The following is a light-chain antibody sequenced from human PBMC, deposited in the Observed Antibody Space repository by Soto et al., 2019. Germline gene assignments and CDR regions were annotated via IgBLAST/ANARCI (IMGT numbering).Light chain of an antibody. CDR3: QQRSNWLFT. J-gene: IGKJ3*01. Sequence: EIVLTQSPATLSLSPGERATLSCRASQSVSSYLAWYQRKPGQAPRLLIYDASNRATGIPARFSGSGSGTDLTLTIRSLEPEDFAVYYCQQRSNWLFTFGPGTKVDIK. V-gene: IGKV3-11*01. CDR2: DAS. CDR1: QSVSSY.